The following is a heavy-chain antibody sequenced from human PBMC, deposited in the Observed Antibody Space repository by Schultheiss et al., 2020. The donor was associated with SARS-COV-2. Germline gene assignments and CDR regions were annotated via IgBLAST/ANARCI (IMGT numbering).Heavy chain of an antibody. CDR1: GFDFGSYI. J-gene: IGHJ6*02. D-gene: IGHD1-20*01. CDR2: ISSSGSTI. Sequence: GGSLRLSCAASGFDFGSYIMNWVRQAPGKGLEWVSYISSSGSTIYYADSVKGRFTISRDNAESSLYLQMNSLRAEDTAVYYCARDPGVYNWITGDFYHYAMDVWGQGTTVTVSS. CDR3: ARDPGVYNWITGDFYHYAMDV. V-gene: IGHV3-48*04.